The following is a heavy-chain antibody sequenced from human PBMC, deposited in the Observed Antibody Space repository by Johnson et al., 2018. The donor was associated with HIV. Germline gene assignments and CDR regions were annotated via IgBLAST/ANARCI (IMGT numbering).Heavy chain of an antibody. CDR1: GFTFDDYA. V-gene: IGHV3-9*01. CDR2: INPDGSST. D-gene: IGHD3-22*01. CDR3: ARDGAADNAFDI. Sequence: VQLVESGGGLVQPGRSLRLSCAASGFTFDDYAMHWVRQAPGKGLEWVSGINPDGSSTDYADSVKGRFTISRDNAKNTLYLQMNSLRAEDTAVYYCARDGAADNAFDIWGQGTMVTVSS. J-gene: IGHJ3*02.